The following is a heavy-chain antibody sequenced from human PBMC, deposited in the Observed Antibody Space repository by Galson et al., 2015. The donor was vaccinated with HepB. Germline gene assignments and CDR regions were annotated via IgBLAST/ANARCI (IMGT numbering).Heavy chain of an antibody. D-gene: IGHD2-15*01. Sequence: SLSLSCAASGFTFSNYGMSWVRQAPGKGLQWVSVISGSGARTDYADSVKGRFTISRDNSKNTVYLQMNRLRAEDTAIYYCAKGDCSGTTRHNWIDPWGQGTLVTVSS. J-gene: IGHJ5*02. CDR3: AKGDCSGTTRHNWIDP. V-gene: IGHV3-23*01. CDR1: GFTFSNYG. CDR2: ISGSGART.